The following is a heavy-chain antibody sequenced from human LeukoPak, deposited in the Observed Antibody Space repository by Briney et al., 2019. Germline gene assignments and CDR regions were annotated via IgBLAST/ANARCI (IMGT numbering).Heavy chain of an antibody. Sequence: GGSLRLSCAASGFTFSLYGIHWVRQAPGKGLEWVAVISYDGSNKYYADSVKGRFTISRDNSKNTLYLQMNSLRAEDTAVYYCARCSSSITGWFDPWGQGTLVTVSS. CDR1: GFTFSLYG. J-gene: IGHJ5*02. D-gene: IGHD6-6*01. CDR3: ARCSSSITGWFDP. CDR2: ISYDGSNK. V-gene: IGHV3-30*03.